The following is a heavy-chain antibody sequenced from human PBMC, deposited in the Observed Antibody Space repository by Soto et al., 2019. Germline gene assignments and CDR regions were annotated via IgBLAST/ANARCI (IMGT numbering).Heavy chain of an antibody. V-gene: IGHV1-8*02. CDR1: GYTFTNYD. J-gene: IGHJ6*03. CDR2: MNPDSGNT. D-gene: IGHD1-1*01. CDR3: ARDGVKGHAYNWNDYFMDV. Sequence: QVQLVQSGAEVKKPGASVKVSCKASGYTFTNYDINWVRQATGQGPEWMGWMNPDSGNTGSAQTFQGRVTMTENTSTNTADMELSSLRSEDTAVYYCARDGVKGHAYNWNDYFMDVWCKGTTVTVSS.